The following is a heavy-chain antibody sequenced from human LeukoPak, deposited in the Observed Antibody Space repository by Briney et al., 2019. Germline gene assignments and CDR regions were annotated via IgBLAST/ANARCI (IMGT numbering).Heavy chain of an antibody. CDR3: AKELSETATSDH. CDR2: ISSSSSYI. V-gene: IGHV3-23*01. J-gene: IGHJ4*02. D-gene: IGHD1-1*01. CDR1: GFTFSSYA. Sequence: GGSLRLSCAASGFTFSSYAMSWVRQAPGKGLEWVSSISSSSSYIFYADSVKGRFTISRDNSKNTLFLQMNSLRTEDTAVYFCAKELSETATSDHWGQGTLVIVSS.